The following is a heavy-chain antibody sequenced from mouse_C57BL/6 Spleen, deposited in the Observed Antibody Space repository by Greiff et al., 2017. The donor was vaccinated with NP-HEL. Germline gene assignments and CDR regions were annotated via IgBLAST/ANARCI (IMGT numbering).Heavy chain of an antibody. CDR1: GYTFTSYG. CDR2: IYPRSGNT. CDR3: ARRWQLRHYAMDY. Sequence: QVQLQQSGAELARPGASVKLSCKASGYTFTSYGISWVKQRTGQGLEWIGEIYPRSGNTYYNEKFKGKATLTADKSSSTAYMELRSLTSEDSAVYFCARRWQLRHYAMDYWGQGTSVTVSS. D-gene: IGHD3-2*02. J-gene: IGHJ4*01. V-gene: IGHV1-81*01.